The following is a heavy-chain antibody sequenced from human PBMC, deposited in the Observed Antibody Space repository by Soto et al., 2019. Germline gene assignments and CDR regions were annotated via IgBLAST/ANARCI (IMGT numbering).Heavy chain of an antibody. CDR3: ASDLKGDGYNYFDY. CDR2: IIPILGIA. Sequence: QVQLVQSGAEVKKPGSSVKVSCKASGGTFSSYTISWVRQAPGQGLEWMGRIIPILGIANYAQKFQGRVTITADKSTSTDYMELSSLRSEDTAVYYCASDLKGDGYNYFDYWGQGTLVTVSS. CDR1: GGTFSSYT. V-gene: IGHV1-69*02. D-gene: IGHD5-12*01. J-gene: IGHJ4*02.